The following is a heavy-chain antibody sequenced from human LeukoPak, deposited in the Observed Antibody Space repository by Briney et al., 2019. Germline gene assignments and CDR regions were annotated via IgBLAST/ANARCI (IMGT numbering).Heavy chain of an antibody. J-gene: IGHJ3*02. D-gene: IGHD4-23*01. Sequence: SVKVSCKASGGTFSSYAISWVRQAPGQGLEWMGGIIPIFGTANYAQKFQGRVTITADESTSTAYMELSSLRSEDTAVYYCARDSRGAVVNGDDASDIWGQGTMVTVSS. V-gene: IGHV1-69*13. CDR3: ARDSRGAVVNGDDASDI. CDR1: GGTFSSYA. CDR2: IIPIFGTA.